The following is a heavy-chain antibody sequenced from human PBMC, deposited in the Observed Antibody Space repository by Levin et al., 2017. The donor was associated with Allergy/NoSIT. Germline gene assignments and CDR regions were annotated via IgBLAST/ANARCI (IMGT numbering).Heavy chain of an antibody. Sequence: SETLSLTCTVSGGSFSSSSYFWGWIRQPPGTGLEWIGNNYYRGTTYYSPSLQSRVTISVDTSKNQFSLKLSSVTAADTAVYYCARPRGYSYGSFDYWGQGTLVTVSS. CDR3: ARPRGYSYGSFDY. CDR1: GGSFSSSSYF. CDR2: NYYRGTT. V-gene: IGHV4-39*01. D-gene: IGHD5-18*01. J-gene: IGHJ4*02.